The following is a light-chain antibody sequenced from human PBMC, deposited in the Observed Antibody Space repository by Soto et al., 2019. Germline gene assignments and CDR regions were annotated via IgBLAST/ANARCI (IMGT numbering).Light chain of an antibody. CDR1: QSIGSG. V-gene: IGKV1-5*01. J-gene: IGKJ4*01. CDR3: QQYNSYPPN. Sequence: DVQMTQSPSTLSASVGDRVTITCRASQSIGSGLAWYQQKSGKAPKLLISDASSLENGVTSRFSGSGSGTEFVLSISSLQTDDFASYDCQQYNSYPPNVGGGTKVEIK. CDR2: DAS.